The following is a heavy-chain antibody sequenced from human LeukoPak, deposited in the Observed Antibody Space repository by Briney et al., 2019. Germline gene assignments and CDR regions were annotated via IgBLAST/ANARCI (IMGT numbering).Heavy chain of an antibody. V-gene: IGHV1-18*01. J-gene: IGHJ4*02. Sequence: ASVKVSCKASGYTFTSYGISRVRQAPGQGLEWMGWISAYNGNTNYAQKLQGRVTMTTDTSTSTAYMELRSLRSDDTAVYYCARDSSTPMTTVVPFDYWGQGTLVTVSS. CDR2: ISAYNGNT. CDR1: GYTFTSYG. CDR3: ARDSSTPMTTVVPFDY. D-gene: IGHD4-23*01.